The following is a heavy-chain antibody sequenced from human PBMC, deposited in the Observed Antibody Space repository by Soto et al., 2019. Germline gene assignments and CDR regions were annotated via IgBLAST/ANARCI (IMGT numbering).Heavy chain of an antibody. D-gene: IGHD2-15*01. CDR2: ISAYNGNT. Sequence: QVQLVQSGAEVKKPGASVKVSCKASGYTFTSYGISWVRQAPGQGLEWMGWISAYNGNTNYAQKLQGRVTMTTDTSTSTAYMELRSLRSDETAVYYCARARDIVVVVAATGEYYFDYWGQGTLVTVSS. V-gene: IGHV1-18*01. CDR3: ARARDIVVVVAATGEYYFDY. CDR1: GYTFTSYG. J-gene: IGHJ4*02.